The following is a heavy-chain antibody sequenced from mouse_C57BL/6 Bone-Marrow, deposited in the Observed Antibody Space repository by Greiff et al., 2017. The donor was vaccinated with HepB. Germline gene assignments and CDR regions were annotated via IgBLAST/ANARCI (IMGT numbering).Heavy chain of an antibody. CDR1: GFTFSDYG. CDR2: ISSGSSTI. J-gene: IGHJ1*03. V-gene: IGHV5-17*01. Sequence: EVKLQESGGGLVKPGGSLKLSCAASGFTFSDYGMHWVRQAPEKGLEWVAYISSGSSTIYYADTVKGRFTISRDNAKNTLFLQMTSLRSEDTAMYYCARTSITTVVAKDWYFDVWGTGTTVTVSS. CDR3: ARTSITTVVAKDWYFDV. D-gene: IGHD1-1*01.